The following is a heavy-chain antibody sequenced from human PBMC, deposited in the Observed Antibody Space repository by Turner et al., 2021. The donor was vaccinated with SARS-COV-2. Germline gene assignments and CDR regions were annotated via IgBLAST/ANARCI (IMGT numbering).Heavy chain of an antibody. CDR1: GVTVSSNY. CDR2: IYSGGST. CDR3: ARDRVDYGMDV. V-gene: IGHV3-53*01. D-gene: IGHD3-3*01. J-gene: IGHJ6*02. Sequence: VQLVESGGGVVQPGRSLRLSCAASGVTVSSNYMTWVRQAPGKGLEWVSVIYSGGSTYYADSVKGRFTISRDNSKNTLYLQMNSLRAEDTAVYYCARDRVDYGMDVWGQGTTVTVSS.